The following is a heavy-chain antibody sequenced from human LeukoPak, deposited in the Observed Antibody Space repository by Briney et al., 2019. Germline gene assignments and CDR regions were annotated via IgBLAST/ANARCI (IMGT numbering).Heavy chain of an antibody. J-gene: IGHJ1*01. CDR1: GFTFSNYV. CDR2: IICNGCNT. Sequence: GGSLRLSCSASGFTFSNYVLHWVRQAPGKGLEYVSTIICNGCNTYYADSVKGRFTISRDNSKNTLYLQMSSLRAEDTAEYYCARDSCSSTSCYFEYFQHWGQGTLVTVSS. CDR3: ARDSCSSTSCYFEYFQH. V-gene: IGHV3-64*04. D-gene: IGHD2-2*01.